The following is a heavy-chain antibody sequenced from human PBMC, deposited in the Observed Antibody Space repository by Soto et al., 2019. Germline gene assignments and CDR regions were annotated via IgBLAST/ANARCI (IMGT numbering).Heavy chain of an antibody. CDR2: TSDSGNT. CDR1: GGSLSGYY. J-gene: IGHJ5*02. CDR3: ARHRTGSRGVDL. Sequence: QVQLHQWGAGLLKPSATLSRICDVYGGSLSGYYWIWVRQSPGRGLEWIGETSDSGNTKYNPSLKSRVTISLDTAKNQFSLRLNSVTAADTAVYYCARHRTGSRGVDLWGQGMLVTVSS. V-gene: IGHV4-34*01. D-gene: IGHD3-9*01.